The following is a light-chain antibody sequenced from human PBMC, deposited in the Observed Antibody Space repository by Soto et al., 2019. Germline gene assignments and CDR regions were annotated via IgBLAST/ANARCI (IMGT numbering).Light chain of an antibody. CDR1: QSVSNN. J-gene: IGKJ1*01. Sequence: EIVLTQSPGTLSLSPGERATLSCRASQSVSNNYLAWYQQKPGQAPRLLIFGASTRATGIPARFSGSGSGTEFILTISSLQSEDSAVYYCPQYNYWPPETFGQGTKVEIK. V-gene: IGKV3-15*01. CDR2: GAS. CDR3: PQYNYWPPET.